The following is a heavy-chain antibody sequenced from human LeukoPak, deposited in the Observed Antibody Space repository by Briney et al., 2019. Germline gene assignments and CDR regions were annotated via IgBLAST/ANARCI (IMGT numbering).Heavy chain of an antibody. CDR1: GYIFTTYF. CDR2: INPSGGST. V-gene: IGHV1-46*01. D-gene: IGHD3-22*01. J-gene: IGHJ3*02. Sequence: ASVTVSCKASGYIFTTYFIHWVRQAPGQGLEWMGIINPSGGSTSYAQKFQGRVTMTRDMSTSTVFMALFSLRSEDTAVYYCARELSMEDPFTPKNHDSSFGDAFDIWGQGTKVTVSS. CDR3: ARELSMEDPFTPKNHDSSFGDAFDI.